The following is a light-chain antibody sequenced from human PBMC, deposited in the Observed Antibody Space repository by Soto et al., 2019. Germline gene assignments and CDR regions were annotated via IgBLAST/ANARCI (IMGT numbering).Light chain of an antibody. CDR1: SSDVGGYIY. J-gene: IGLJ1*01. CDR3: SSYTSSSLYV. V-gene: IGLV2-14*01. Sequence: QSVLTQPASVSGSPGQSITISCTGTSSDVGGYIYVSWYQQLPGKAPKLMIYDVSDRPSGVSNRFSGSKSGNTASLTISGLQAEDEADYYCSSYTSSSLYVFGTGTKVTVL. CDR2: DVS.